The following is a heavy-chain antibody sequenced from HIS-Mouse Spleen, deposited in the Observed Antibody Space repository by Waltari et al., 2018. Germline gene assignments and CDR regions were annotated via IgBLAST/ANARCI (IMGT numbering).Heavy chain of an antibody. V-gene: IGHV1-8*01. D-gene: IGHD5-18*01. J-gene: IGHJ5*02. CDR1: GYTFTSYD. Sequence: QVQLVQSGAEVKKPGASVKVSCKASGYTFTSYDINWVRQDTGQGLEWMGWMNPNSGNTGYAQKFQGRVTMTRNTSISTAYMELSSLRSEDTAVYYCARIGSHRRGYSYGYWFDPWGQGTLVTVSS. CDR3: ARIGSHRRGYSYGYWFDP. CDR2: MNPNSGNT.